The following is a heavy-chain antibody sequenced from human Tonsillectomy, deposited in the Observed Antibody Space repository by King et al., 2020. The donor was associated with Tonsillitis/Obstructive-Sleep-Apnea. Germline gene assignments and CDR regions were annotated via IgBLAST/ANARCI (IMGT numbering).Heavy chain of an antibody. D-gene: IGHD6-13*01. V-gene: IGHV1-2*06. CDR1: GYTFTGYY. CDR3: ARDLRIVAAGRPFDY. J-gene: IGHJ4*02. Sequence: QLVQSGAEVKKPGASVKVSCKASGYTFTGYYMHWVRQAPGQGLEWMGRINPNSGGTNYAQKFQGRVTMTRDTSISTAYMELSRLRSDDTAVYYCARDLRIVAAGRPFDYWGQGTLVTVSS. CDR2: INPNSGGT.